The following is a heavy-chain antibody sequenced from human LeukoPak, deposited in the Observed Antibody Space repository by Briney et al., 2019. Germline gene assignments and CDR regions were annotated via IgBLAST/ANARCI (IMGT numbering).Heavy chain of an antibody. J-gene: IGHJ6*02. CDR1: GGSISGNYW. V-gene: IGHV4-4*02. D-gene: IGHD1-26*01. CDR3: ARHQHSGRKHYYGMDV. CDR2: ISHIGST. Sequence: PSETLSLTCAVSGGSISGNYWWSWVRQAPGKGLEWIGEISHIGSTNFSPSLKSRVSILIDKSKNQFSLQLSSVAAADTAVYYCARHQHSGRKHYYGMDVWGQGTTVTVSS.